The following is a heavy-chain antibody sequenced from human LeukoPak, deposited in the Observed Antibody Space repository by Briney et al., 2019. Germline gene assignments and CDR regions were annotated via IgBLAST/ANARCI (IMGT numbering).Heavy chain of an antibody. CDR3: AKDTTPPKAGFVP. J-gene: IGHJ5*02. D-gene: IGHD1-14*01. CDR2: IRYEGSNK. V-gene: IGHV3-30*02. Sequence: GGSLSLPWAASGFTFSSYGMHWVRQAPGKGLEWVAFIRYEGSNKYYADSVKGRFTISRDNSKNTLYLQMNSLRAEDTAVYYCAKDTTPPKAGFVPGGQGTLVTVSS. CDR1: GFTFSSYG.